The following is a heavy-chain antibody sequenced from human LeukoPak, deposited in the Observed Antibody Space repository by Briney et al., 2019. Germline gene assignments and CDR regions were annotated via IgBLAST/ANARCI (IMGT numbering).Heavy chain of an antibody. CDR2: ITGDGGST. Sequence: GGSLRLSCAASGFTFSSYAMNWVRQAPGEGLEWVSAITGDGGSTYYADSVKGRFTISRDNSRNTLYLQMNSLRAEDTAVYYCAKASSGYYYFDYWGQGTLVTVPS. CDR1: GFTFSSYA. D-gene: IGHD3-22*01. CDR3: AKASSGYYYFDY. V-gene: IGHV3-23*01. J-gene: IGHJ4*02.